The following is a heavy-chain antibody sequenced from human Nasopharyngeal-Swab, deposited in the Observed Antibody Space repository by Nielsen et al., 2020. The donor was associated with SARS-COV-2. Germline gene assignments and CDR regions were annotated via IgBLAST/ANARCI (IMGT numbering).Heavy chain of an antibody. CDR2: INAGNGNT. CDR1: GYTFTSYA. D-gene: IGHD6-13*01. Sequence: ASVKVSCKASGYTFTSYAMHWVRQAPGQRLEWMGWINAGNGNTKYSQKFQGRVTITRDTSASTAYMELSSLRSEDTAVYYCAVGKIAAGDYYYYYGTDVWGQGTTVTVSS. CDR3: AVGKIAAGDYYYYYGTDV. J-gene: IGHJ6*02. V-gene: IGHV1-3*01.